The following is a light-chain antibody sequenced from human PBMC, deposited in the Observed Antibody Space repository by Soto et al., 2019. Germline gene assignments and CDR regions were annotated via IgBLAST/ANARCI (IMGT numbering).Light chain of an antibody. CDR1: QNINGW. Sequence: DIQTTQLPSTLSASVGNRAPITCRAGQNINGWLAWYQQRPGKAPNLLIHEASILAVGVPSSFSGSASGTEFTLTISSLPPDDFAFYFCLQYNVYPLSFGGGTKV. CDR3: LQYNVYPLS. V-gene: IGKV1-5*03. CDR2: EAS. J-gene: IGKJ4*01.